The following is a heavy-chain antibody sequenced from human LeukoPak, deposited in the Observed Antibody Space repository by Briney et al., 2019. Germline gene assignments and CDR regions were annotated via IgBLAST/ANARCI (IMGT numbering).Heavy chain of an antibody. V-gene: IGHV3-48*03. J-gene: IGHJ4*02. CDR1: GFTFSTYE. D-gene: IGHD3-22*01. CDR3: AATYYYDGSGDY. CDR2: ISSTGSNI. Sequence: PGGSLSLSCAASGFTFSTYEMNWVRQAPGKGLEWVSYISSTGSNIYYADSVKGRFTISRDNAKNSLYLLMNSLRTEDTAVYYCAATYYYDGSGDYWGQGTLVTVSS.